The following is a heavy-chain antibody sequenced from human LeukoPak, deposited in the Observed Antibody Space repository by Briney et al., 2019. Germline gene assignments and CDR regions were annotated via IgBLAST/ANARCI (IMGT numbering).Heavy chain of an antibody. J-gene: IGHJ4*02. D-gene: IGHD3-22*01. V-gene: IGHV1-69*04. CDR3: ARALYDSSGYYYGY. CDR2: IIPILGIA. CDR1: GGTFSSYA. Sequence: SVKVSCKASGGTFSSYAISWVRQAPGQGLEWMGRIIPILGIANYAQKFQGRVTITAGKSTSTAYMELSSLRSEDTAVYYCARALYDSSGYYYGYWGQGTLVTVSS.